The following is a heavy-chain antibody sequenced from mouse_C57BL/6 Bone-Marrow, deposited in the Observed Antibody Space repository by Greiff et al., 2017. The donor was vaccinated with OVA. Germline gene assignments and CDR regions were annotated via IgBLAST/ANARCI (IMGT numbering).Heavy chain of an antibody. Sequence: EVKLLESGPGLVKPSQSLSLTCSVTGYSITSGYYWNWIRQFPGNKLEWMGYISYDGSNNYNPSLKNRISITRDTSKNQFFLKLNSVTTGDTATYYCAIDRVVYYYGSSGGFDYWGQGTTLTVSS. CDR3: AIDRVVYYYGSSGGFDY. J-gene: IGHJ2*01. CDR1: GYSITSGYY. D-gene: IGHD1-1*01. CDR2: ISYDGSN. V-gene: IGHV3-6*01.